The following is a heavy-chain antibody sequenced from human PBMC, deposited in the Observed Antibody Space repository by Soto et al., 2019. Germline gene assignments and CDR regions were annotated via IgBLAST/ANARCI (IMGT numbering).Heavy chain of an antibody. CDR3: ARDFVDIVATIKGKGWFDP. V-gene: IGHV1-46*01. J-gene: IGHJ5*02. D-gene: IGHD5-12*01. Sequence: QVQLVKSGAEVKKPGASVKVSCKASGYTFTSYYMHWVRQAPGQGLEWMGIINPSGGSTSYAQKFQGRVTMTRDTSTSTVYMELSSLRSEDTAVYYCARDFVDIVATIKGKGWFDPWGQGTLVTVSS. CDR1: GYTFTSYY. CDR2: INPSGGST.